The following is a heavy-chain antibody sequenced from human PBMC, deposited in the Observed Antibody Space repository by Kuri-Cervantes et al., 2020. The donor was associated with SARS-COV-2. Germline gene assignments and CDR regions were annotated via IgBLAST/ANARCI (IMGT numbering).Heavy chain of an antibody. CDR1: GFTFDDYG. CDR3: ARDRAHSSENAFDI. D-gene: IGHD6-25*01. CDR2: INWNGGST. V-gene: IGHV3-20*04. Sequence: GGSLRLSCAASGFTFDDYGMSWVRQAPGKGLEWVSGINWNGGSTGYADSVKGRFTISRDNAKNSLYLQMNSLRAEDTALYYCARDRAHSSENAFDIWGQGTMVTVSS. J-gene: IGHJ3*02.